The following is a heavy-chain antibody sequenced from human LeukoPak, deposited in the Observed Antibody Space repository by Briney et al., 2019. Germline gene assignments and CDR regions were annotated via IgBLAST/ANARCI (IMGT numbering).Heavy chain of an antibody. CDR3: ATTTAFGEFTNWFDP. J-gene: IGHJ5*02. CDR2: FDPEDGET. Sequence: ASVKVSCKVSGYTLTELSMHWVRQAPGKGLEWMGGFDPEDGETIYAQKFQGRVTMTEDTSTDTAYMELSSLRSEDTAVYYCATTTAFGEFTNWFDPWGQGTLVTVSS. D-gene: IGHD3-10*01. V-gene: IGHV1-24*01. CDR1: GYTLTELS.